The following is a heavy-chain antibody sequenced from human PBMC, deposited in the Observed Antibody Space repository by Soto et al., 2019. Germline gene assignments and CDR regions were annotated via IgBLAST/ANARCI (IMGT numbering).Heavy chain of an antibody. V-gene: IGHV1-2*02. D-gene: IGHD1-1*01. CDR3: AREPATAKPEGVDF. J-gene: IGHJ4*02. CDR1: GYTFSDYY. CDR2: INPNSGGT. Sequence: LKVSCKASGYTFSDYYIHWVRQAPGQGLEWMGWINPNSGGTKYAPKFQGGVTMTRDTSITTAYMELSRLRSGDTAVYYCAREPATAKPEGVDFWGQGTLVTVSS.